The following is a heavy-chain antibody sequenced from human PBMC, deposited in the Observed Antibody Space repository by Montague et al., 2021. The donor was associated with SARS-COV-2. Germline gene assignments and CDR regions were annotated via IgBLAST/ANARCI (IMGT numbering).Heavy chain of an antibody. J-gene: IGHJ4*02. Sequence: SETLSLTCAVYGGSFSGYYWSWVRQAPGKGLEWIGEINHSGSTXXXPSXXXRVTISVDTSRNQFSLKLSSVTAADTAIYYCARHLAISGPAAVSDYWGQGTLVTVSS. CDR2: INHSGST. V-gene: IGHV4-34*01. CDR3: ARHLAISGPAAVSDY. D-gene: IGHD2-2*01. CDR1: GGSFSGYY.